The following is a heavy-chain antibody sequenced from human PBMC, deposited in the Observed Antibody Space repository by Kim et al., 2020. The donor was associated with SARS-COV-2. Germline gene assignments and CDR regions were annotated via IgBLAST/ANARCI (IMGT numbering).Heavy chain of an antibody. CDR1: GYTFTSYA. D-gene: IGHD4-17*01. Sequence: ASVKVSCKASGYTFTSYAMNWVRQAPGQGLEWMGWINTNTGNPTYAQGFTGRFVFSLDTSVSTAYLQISSLKAEDAAVYYCARDPDYGGNSERGWFDPWGQGTLVTVSS. CDR2: INTNTGNP. CDR3: ARDPDYGGNSERGWFDP. J-gene: IGHJ5*02. V-gene: IGHV7-4-1*02.